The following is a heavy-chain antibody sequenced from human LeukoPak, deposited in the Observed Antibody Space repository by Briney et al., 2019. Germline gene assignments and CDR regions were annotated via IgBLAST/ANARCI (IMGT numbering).Heavy chain of an antibody. Sequence: GGSLRLSCAGFGFTFSTYSMNWVRQAPGEGLQWVSAISSTSSYIYYADSVKGRFTISRDNTKNTLYLQMNSLSAEDTALYYCARADYGNHYYFEYWDQGTLVTVSS. CDR2: ISSTSSYI. J-gene: IGHJ4*02. D-gene: IGHD4-17*01. CDR1: GFTFSTYS. V-gene: IGHV3-21*01. CDR3: ARADYGNHYYFEY.